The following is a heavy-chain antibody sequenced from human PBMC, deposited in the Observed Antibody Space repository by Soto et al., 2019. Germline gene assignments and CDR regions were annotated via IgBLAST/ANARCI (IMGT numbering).Heavy chain of an antibody. CDR3: ARDLFSLELYPPGAFDI. CDR2: ISAHSGNT. V-gene: IGHV1-18*01. J-gene: IGHJ3*02. CDR1: GYTFSTYG. Sequence: QVQVVQSGTEVKEPGASVKVSCKASGYTFSTYGITWVRQAPGRGLEWMGWISAHSGNTKYAQKFQGRVTMATDASTSTAYMELRSLRYDDTAVYYCARDLFSLELYPPGAFDIWGQGTMVTVSS. D-gene: IGHD1-7*01.